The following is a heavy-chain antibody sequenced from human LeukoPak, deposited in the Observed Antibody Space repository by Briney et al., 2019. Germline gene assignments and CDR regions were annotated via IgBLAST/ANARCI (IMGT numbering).Heavy chain of an antibody. CDR1: GFTFSSYW. CDR2: IKQDGSEK. J-gene: IGHJ4*02. V-gene: IGHV3-7*01. Sequence: GGSLRLSGAASGFTFSSYWMSWVRQAPGKGLEWVANIKQDGSEKYYVDSVKGRFTISRDNAKNSLYPQMNSLRAEDTAVYYCARASEENSFDYWGQGTLVTVSS. CDR3: ARASEENSFDY.